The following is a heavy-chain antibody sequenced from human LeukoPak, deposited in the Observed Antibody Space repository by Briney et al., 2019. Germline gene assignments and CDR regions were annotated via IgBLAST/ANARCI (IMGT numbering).Heavy chain of an antibody. CDR2: IYYSGST. J-gene: IGHJ6*03. Sequence: SETLSLTCTVSGGSISSGDYYWSWIRQPPGKGLEWIGYIYYSGSTYYNPSLKSRVTISVDTSKNQFSLKLSTVTAADTAVYYCARESSAYYYYMDVWGKGTTVTVSS. CDR1: GGSISSGDYY. CDR3: ARESSAYYYYMDV. V-gene: IGHV4-30-4*08.